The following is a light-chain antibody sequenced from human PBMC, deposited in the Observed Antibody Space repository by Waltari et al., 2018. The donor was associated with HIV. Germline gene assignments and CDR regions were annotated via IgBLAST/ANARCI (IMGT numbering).Light chain of an antibody. V-gene: IGLV1-40*01. CDR2: GNS. CDR3: QSYDSSLSGV. CDR1: SSNIGAGYD. J-gene: IGLJ1*01. Sequence: QSVLTQPPSVSAAPGQRVTISCTARSSNIGAGYDVHWYQQLPGTAPKLLIYGNSNRPSGVPDRFSGSKSGTSASLAITGLQAEDEANYYCQSYDSSLSGVFGTGTKVTVL.